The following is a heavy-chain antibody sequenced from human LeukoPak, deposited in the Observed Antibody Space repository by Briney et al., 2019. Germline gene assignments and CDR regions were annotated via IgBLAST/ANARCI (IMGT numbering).Heavy chain of an antibody. CDR2: ISAYNGNT. D-gene: IGHD1-26*01. Sequence: ASVKVSCKASGGTFSNYAISWVRQAPGQGLEWMGWISAYNGNTNYAQKLQGRVTMTTDTSTSAAYMELRSLRSDDTAVYYCASGSYYMRHYFDYWGQGTLVTVSS. J-gene: IGHJ4*02. CDR3: ASGSYYMRHYFDY. V-gene: IGHV1-18*01. CDR1: GGTFSNYA.